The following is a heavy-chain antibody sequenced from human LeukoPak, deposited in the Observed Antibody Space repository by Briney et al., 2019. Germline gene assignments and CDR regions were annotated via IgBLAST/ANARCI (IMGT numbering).Heavy chain of an antibody. D-gene: IGHD6-6*01. CDR3: ARAPFWTIAARPLDY. CDR2: INHRGST. CDR1: GGSFSSYY. V-gene: IGHV4-34*01. Sequence: SETLSLTCAVYGGSFSSYYWNWIRQPPGKGLGWIGEINHRGSTNYNPSLKSRVTISMDTSNNQFSVKLRSLTAADTAVYYCARAPFWTIAARPLDYWGQGTLVIVSS. J-gene: IGHJ4*02.